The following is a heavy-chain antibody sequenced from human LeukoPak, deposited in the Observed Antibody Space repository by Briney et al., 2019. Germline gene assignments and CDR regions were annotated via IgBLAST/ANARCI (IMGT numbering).Heavy chain of an antibody. Sequence: ASVKVSCKGSGYTFTSYGISWVRQAPGQGREWMGWISAHNGNTNYAQKLQGRGTMTTDTSTSTAYIELRSLRSDDTAVYYCARDFRGSSWYYNYMDLWGKGTTVTVSS. CDR2: ISAHNGNT. J-gene: IGHJ6*03. D-gene: IGHD6-13*01. CDR3: ARDFRGSSWYYNYMDL. CDR1: GYTFTSYG. V-gene: IGHV1-18*01.